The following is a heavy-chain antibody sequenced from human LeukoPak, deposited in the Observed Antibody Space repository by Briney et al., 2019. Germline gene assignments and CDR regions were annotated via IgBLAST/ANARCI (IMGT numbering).Heavy chain of an antibody. CDR1: GFTFGDFA. V-gene: IGHV3-49*03. CDR3: ARHGSSGYYRYYYYYMDV. Sequence: GGSLRLSCTASGFTFGDFALSWFRQAPGKGLEWVGLIRSYSYGGTSDYAASVKGRFTISRDDSKSIAYLQMNSLKTEDTAVYYCARHGSSGYYRYYYYYMDVWGKGTTVTVSS. CDR2: IRSYSYGGTS. J-gene: IGHJ6*03. D-gene: IGHD3-22*01.